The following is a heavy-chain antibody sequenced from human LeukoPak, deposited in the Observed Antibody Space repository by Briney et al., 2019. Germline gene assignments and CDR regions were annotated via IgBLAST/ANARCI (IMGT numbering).Heavy chain of an antibody. V-gene: IGHV3-30*04. J-gene: IGHJ6*02. CDR2: ISCDGSNK. D-gene: IGHD1-14*01. Sequence: GGSLRLSCAASGFTFSSYAMHWVRQAPGKGLEWVAVISCDGSNKYYADSVKGRFTISRDNSKNTLYLQMNSLRAEDTAVYYCARERIRKQYYYGMDVWGQGTTVTVSS. CDR1: GFTFSSYA. CDR3: ARERIRKQYYYGMDV.